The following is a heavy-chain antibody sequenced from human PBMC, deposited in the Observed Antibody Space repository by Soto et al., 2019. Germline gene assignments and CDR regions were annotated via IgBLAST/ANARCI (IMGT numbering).Heavy chain of an antibody. J-gene: IGHJ6*02. V-gene: IGHV3-33*01. CDR3: ARDLDTMVRGVITNYYYYGMDV. Sequence: GGSLRLSCAASGFTFSSYGMHWVRQAPGKGLEWVAVIWYDGSNKYYADSVKGRFTISRDNSKNTLYLQMNSLRAEDTAVYYCARDLDTMVRGVITNYYYYGMDVWGQGTMVTVSS. CDR2: IWYDGSNK. CDR1: GFTFSSYG. D-gene: IGHD3-10*01.